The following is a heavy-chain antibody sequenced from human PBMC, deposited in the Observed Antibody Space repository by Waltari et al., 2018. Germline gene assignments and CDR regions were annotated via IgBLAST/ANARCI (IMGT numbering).Heavy chain of an antibody. D-gene: IGHD4-17*01. CDR2: IYYSGST. Sequence: QVQLQESGPGLVKPSETLSLTCTVSGGSISSYYWSWIRQPPGKGLEWIGYIYYSGSTNYNPSLKSRVTISVDTSKNQFSLKLSSVTAADTAVYYCATGDYGWVGYWGQGTLVTVSS. J-gene: IGHJ4*02. CDR3: ATGDYGWVGY. V-gene: IGHV4-59*01. CDR1: GGSISSYY.